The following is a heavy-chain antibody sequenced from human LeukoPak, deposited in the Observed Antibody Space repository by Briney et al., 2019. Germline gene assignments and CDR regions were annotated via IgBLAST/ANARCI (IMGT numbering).Heavy chain of an antibody. Sequence: GGSLRLSCAPSGFTLSTYGMHWVRQAPGKGLEWVAFIRFDGNSKFYGDPVKGRFSVSRDTSKNTLYLLMNSLRTEDTAVYYCAKDLSRGNYPIAFDIWGQGTMVTVSS. CDR2: IRFDGNSK. CDR1: GFTLSTYG. V-gene: IGHV3-30*02. D-gene: IGHD3-22*01. CDR3: AKDLSRGNYPIAFDI. J-gene: IGHJ3*02.